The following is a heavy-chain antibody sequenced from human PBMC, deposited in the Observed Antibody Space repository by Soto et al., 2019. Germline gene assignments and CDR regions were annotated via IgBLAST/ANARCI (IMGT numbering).Heavy chain of an antibody. J-gene: IGHJ5*02. CDR2: VYYTGST. CDR3: ARAFRIAVAVFGWFDP. V-gene: IGHV4-31*03. CDR1: GDSISSGVYY. D-gene: IGHD6-19*01. Sequence: QVQLQESGPGLVKPSQTLSLTCTVSGDSISSGVYYWSWIRQHPGKGLEWIGYVYYTGSTYYNPSLKSRLSISVDTSKNQFSLNLSSVTAADTAVYYCARAFRIAVAVFGWFDPWGQRTLVTVSS.